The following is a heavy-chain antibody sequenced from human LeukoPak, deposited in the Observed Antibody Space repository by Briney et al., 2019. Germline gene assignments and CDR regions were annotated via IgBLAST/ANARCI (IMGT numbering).Heavy chain of an antibody. J-gene: IGHJ5*02. Sequence: SETLSLTCAVYGGSFSGYYWSWIRQPPGKGLEWIGEINHSGSTNYNPSLKSRVTISVDTSKNQFSLKLSSVTAADTAVYYCAREFEGRYYYPWGQGTLVTVSS. CDR1: GGSFSGYY. CDR2: INHSGST. CDR3: AREFEGRYYYP. D-gene: IGHD3-10*01. V-gene: IGHV4-34*01.